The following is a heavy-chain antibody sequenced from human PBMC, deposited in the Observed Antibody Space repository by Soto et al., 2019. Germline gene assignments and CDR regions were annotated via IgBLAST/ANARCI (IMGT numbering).Heavy chain of an antibody. J-gene: IGHJ3*02. Sequence: QVQLVQSGAEVKKPGSSVKVSCKASGGTFSSYAISWVRQAPGQGLEWMGGIIPIFGTANYAQKFQGRVTITADESTSTAYMEVRILGSEDTAVYYFASLIGRVYAIQSNAFDIWGQGTMVTVSS. V-gene: IGHV1-69*01. D-gene: IGHD2-8*01. CDR2: IIPIFGTA. CDR3: ASLIGRVYAIQSNAFDI. CDR1: GGTFSSYA.